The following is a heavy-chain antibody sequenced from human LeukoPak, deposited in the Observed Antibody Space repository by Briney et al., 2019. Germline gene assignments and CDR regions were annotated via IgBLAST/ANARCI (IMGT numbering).Heavy chain of an antibody. CDR1: GGSISSSSYY. CDR3: ARGFRGASFDY. J-gene: IGHJ4*02. CDR2: IYYSGST. Sequence: PSETLSLTCTVSGGSISSSSYYWGWIRQPPGKGLEWIGYIYYSGSTNYNPSLTSRVTISVDTSKNQFSLKLSSVTAADTAVYYCARGFRGASFDYWGQGTLVTVSS. D-gene: IGHD1-26*01. V-gene: IGHV4-61*05.